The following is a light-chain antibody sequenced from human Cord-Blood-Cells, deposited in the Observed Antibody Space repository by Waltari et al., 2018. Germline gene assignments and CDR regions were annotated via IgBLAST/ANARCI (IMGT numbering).Light chain of an antibody. V-gene: IGKV1-33*01. CDR2: DES. CDR3: QQYDNLPLT. Sequence: DIQMTQSPSSLSASVGDRVTITCQASQDISNYLNWYQQKPGKAPKLLIYDESNLETGVPSRFSGSGSGTEFTFTISSLQPEDIATYYCQQYDNLPLTFGGGTKVEIK. J-gene: IGKJ4*01. CDR1: QDISNY.